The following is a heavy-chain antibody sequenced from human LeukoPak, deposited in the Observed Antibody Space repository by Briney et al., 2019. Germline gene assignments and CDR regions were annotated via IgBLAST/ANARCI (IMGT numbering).Heavy chain of an antibody. CDR3: ARVKGSGWSYYMDV. V-gene: IGHV4-59*01. CDR2: ICHSGST. D-gene: IGHD6-19*01. J-gene: IGHJ6*03. CDR1: GDSISSYS. Sequence: PSETLSLTCTVSGDSISSYSWSWIRQPPGKGLEWIGYICHSGSTNYNPPLKSRVTISVDTSNNQLSLKLSSVTAADTAVYYCARVKGSGWSYYMDVWDKGTTVTVSS.